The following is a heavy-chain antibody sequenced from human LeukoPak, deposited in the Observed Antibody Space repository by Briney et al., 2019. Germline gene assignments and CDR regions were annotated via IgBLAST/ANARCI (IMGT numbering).Heavy chain of an antibody. CDR3: ARESEAADTYYLDH. J-gene: IGHJ4*02. Sequence: GGSLRLSCAASGFTFNEFWMHWVRQAPGKGLMWVSRIHKDGLHTWYADSMKGRFTISRDNAENTVYLQLNSLRVEGTAVYYYARESEAADTYYLDHWGQGNLVTVSS. CDR1: GFTFNEFW. V-gene: IGHV3-74*01. D-gene: IGHD6-25*01. CDR2: IHKDGLHT.